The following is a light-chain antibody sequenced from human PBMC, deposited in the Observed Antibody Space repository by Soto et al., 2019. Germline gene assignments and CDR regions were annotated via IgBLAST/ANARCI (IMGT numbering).Light chain of an antibody. Sequence: DIQMTQSPSTLSASVGDRVTITCRASQNINNWLAWYQQKPGKAPKLLIYKASSLESGVPSRFSGSGSGTEFTLTISGLQPDDFATDYCQQYNSYSATFGPGTKVDIK. CDR2: KAS. V-gene: IGKV1-5*03. J-gene: IGKJ3*01. CDR1: QNINNW. CDR3: QQYNSYSAT.